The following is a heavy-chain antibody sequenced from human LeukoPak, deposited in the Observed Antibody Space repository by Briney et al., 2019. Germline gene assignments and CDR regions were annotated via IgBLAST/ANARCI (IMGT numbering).Heavy chain of an antibody. CDR2: IRYDGSNK. Sequence: GGSLRLSCAASGFTISSYGMHWVRQAPGKGLEWVAFIRYDGSNKYYADSVKGRFTISRDNSKNTLYLQMNSLRAEDTAVYYCAKAYSSSPSGFQHWGQGTLVTVSS. V-gene: IGHV3-30*02. CDR3: AKAYSSSPSGFQH. J-gene: IGHJ1*01. D-gene: IGHD6-6*01. CDR1: GFTISSYG.